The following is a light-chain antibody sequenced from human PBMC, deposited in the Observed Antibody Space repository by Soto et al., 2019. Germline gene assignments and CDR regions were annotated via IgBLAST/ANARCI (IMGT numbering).Light chain of an antibody. CDR3: QQRYLTPLT. J-gene: IGKJ4*01. CDR2: AAS. Sequence: DIQMTQSPSSLSASVGDRVTVTCRASQSISTSLNWYQLKPGKAPTLLIYAASSLQSGVPSRFTGRGSGTDFTLSISSLQPEEFATYYCQQRYLTPLTFGGGTKVEIK. V-gene: IGKV1-39*01. CDR1: QSISTS.